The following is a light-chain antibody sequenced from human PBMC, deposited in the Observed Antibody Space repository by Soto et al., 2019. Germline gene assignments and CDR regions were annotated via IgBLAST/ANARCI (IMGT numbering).Light chain of an antibody. CDR2: KAS. CDR3: QQYNSYSYT. V-gene: IGKV1-5*03. Sequence: DIQMTQSPSTLSASVGDRVTITCRASQSISSWLAWYQQKPGKAPNLLIYKASSLESGVPSRFSGSGSGTEFPPTISSLQPDDFATYYFQQYNSYSYTFGQGTKLEIK. J-gene: IGKJ2*01. CDR1: QSISSW.